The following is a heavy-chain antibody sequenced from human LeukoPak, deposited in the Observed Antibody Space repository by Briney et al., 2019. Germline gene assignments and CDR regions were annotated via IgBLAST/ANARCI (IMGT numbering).Heavy chain of an antibody. CDR1: GYTFTGYY. D-gene: IGHD3-22*01. Sequence: GASVKVSCKASGYTFTGYYMHWVRQAPGQGLEWMGWINPNSGGTNYAQKFQGRVTMTRDTSISTAYMELSRLRSDDTAVYYCARGYYYDSSGYYTPGAFDYWGQGTLVTVSS. CDR2: INPNSGGT. J-gene: IGHJ4*02. CDR3: ARGYYYDSSGYYTPGAFDY. V-gene: IGHV1-2*02.